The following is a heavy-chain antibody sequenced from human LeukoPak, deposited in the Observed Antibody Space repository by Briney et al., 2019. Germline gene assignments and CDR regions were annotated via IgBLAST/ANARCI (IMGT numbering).Heavy chain of an antibody. CDR2: ISSGGST. J-gene: IGHJ4*02. V-gene: IGHV3-23*01. D-gene: IGHD1-26*01. CDR3: AKGGAQV. CDR1: GFTFSSDA. Sequence: GGSLRLSCAASGFTFSSDAMRWVRQAPGKGLEWVSAISSGGSTYYADSVRGRFIISRDSYKNTLYLQMNSLRAEDTAVYYCAKGGAQVGGQGTLVTVSS.